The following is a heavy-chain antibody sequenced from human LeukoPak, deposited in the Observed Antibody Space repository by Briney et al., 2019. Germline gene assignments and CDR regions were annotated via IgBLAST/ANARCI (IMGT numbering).Heavy chain of an antibody. J-gene: IGHJ5*02. Sequence: ASVKVSCKASGYTFTSYYMHWVRQAPGKGLEWMGGFDPEDGETIYAQKFQGRVTMTEDTSTDTAYMELSSLRSEDTAVYYCATAPLRFLPWFDPWGQGTLVTVSS. CDR2: FDPEDGET. CDR3: ATAPLRFLPWFDP. CDR1: GYTFTSYY. V-gene: IGHV1-24*01. D-gene: IGHD3-3*01.